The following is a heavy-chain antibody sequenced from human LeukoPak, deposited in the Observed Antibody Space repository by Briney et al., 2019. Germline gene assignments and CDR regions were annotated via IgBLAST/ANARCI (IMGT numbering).Heavy chain of an antibody. V-gene: IGHV4-31*03. Sequence: SLTLSLTCTVSGASISSNNYYWTWIRQHPEKGLEWIGYIHYSGSPSYNPSPESRLTISLDTSENQYSLKLSSVTAADTAVYYCARYIITMVRGMDYWGQGTLVTVSS. CDR3: ARYIITMVRGMDY. D-gene: IGHD3-10*01. CDR1: GASISSNNYY. J-gene: IGHJ4*02. CDR2: IHYSGSP.